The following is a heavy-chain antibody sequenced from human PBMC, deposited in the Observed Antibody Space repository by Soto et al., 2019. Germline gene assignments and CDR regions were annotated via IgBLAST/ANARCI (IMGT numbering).Heavy chain of an antibody. Sequence: VQLVESGGGLIQPGGSLRLSCAASGFTVSSNYMSWVRQHPGKGLEWIGYIYYSGSTYYNPSLKSRVTISVDTSKNQFSLKLSSVTAADTAVYYCARYSITMVRGVSLNWFDPWGQGTLVTVSS. CDR2: IYYSGST. CDR1: GFTVSSNY. CDR3: ARYSITMVRGVSLNWFDP. J-gene: IGHJ5*02. D-gene: IGHD3-10*01. V-gene: IGHV4-59*06.